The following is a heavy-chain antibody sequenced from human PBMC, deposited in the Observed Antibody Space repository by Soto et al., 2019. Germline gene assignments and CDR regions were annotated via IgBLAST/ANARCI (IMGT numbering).Heavy chain of an antibody. V-gene: IGHV1-2*02. J-gene: IGHJ4*02. CDR2: INPNSGGT. CDR1: GYTFTGYY. CDR3: ARELQSSGRDLDD. D-gene: IGHD6-19*01. Sequence: DSVKVSCKASGYTFTGYYMHWVRQAPGQGLEWMGWINPNSGGTNYAQKFLGRVTMTRDTSTSTAYMELRRRRSDDTAVYYCARELQSSGRDLDDWGQGTLVTGYS.